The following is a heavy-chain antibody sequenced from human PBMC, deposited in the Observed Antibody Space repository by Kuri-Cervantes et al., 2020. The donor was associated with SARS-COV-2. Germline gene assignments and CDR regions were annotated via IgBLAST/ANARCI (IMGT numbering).Heavy chain of an antibody. CDR2: ISGSGSYI. V-gene: IGHV3-21*01. D-gene: IGHD3-16*01. J-gene: IGHJ6*03. CDR1: GFSLSRYT. CDR3: ARVAGGGPIYYYYMDV. Sequence: GGSLRLSCAASGFSLSRYTMNWVRQAPGKALEWVSSISGSGSYIYYADSVKGRFTISKESGENSLYLHMNSLRGDDTAVYYCARVAGGGPIYYYYMDVWGKGTTVTVSS.